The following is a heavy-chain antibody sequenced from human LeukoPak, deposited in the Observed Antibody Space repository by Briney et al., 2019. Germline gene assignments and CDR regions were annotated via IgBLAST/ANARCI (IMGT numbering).Heavy chain of an antibody. Sequence: GRSLRLSCVASGFSFNTYAMEWVRQAPGKGLEWVAVIWYDGSEKHYVDSVKGRFTISRDNSKNTLYLQMNSLRDGGTAVYYCAKGLDNLNPLPPDYWGQGTLVTVSS. D-gene: IGHD1-1*01. V-gene: IGHV3-33*06. CDR2: IWYDGSEK. CDR1: GFSFNTYA. CDR3: AKGLDNLNPLPPDY. J-gene: IGHJ4*02.